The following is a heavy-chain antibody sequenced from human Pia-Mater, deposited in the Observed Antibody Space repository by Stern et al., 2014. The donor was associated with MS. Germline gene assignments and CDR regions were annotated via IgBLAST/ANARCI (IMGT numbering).Heavy chain of an antibody. CDR2: IIPIFGTA. V-gene: IGHV1-69*01. Sequence: VQLVQSGAEVKKPGSSVKVSCKASGGTFNVYAINWLRQAPGQGLEWMGGIIPIFGTATCAQKFQGRVTITADESTRTSSMQLSSLRYDDTAVYYCARDGRHTDNYGLDVWGQGTTVTVSS. J-gene: IGHJ6*02. D-gene: IGHD3-9*01. CDR1: GGTFNVYA. CDR3: ARDGRHTDNYGLDV.